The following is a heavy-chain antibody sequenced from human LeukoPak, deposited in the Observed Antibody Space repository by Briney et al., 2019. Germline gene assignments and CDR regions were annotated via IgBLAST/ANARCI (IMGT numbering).Heavy chain of an antibody. Sequence: SGTLSLTCAVSGGSISSSNWWSWVRQPPGKGLEWIGEIYHSGSTNYNPSLKSRVTISVDKSKSQLSLKLSSVTAADTAVYYCATLRGYSYGFNGYWGQGILVTVSS. CDR3: ATLRGYSYGFNGY. D-gene: IGHD5-18*01. J-gene: IGHJ4*02. CDR1: GGSISSSNW. CDR2: IYHSGST. V-gene: IGHV4-4*02.